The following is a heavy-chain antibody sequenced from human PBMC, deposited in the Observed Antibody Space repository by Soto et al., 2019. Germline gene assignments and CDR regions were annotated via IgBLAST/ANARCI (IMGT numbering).Heavy chain of an antibody. Sequence: NPSETLSLTCAVYGGSFSGYYWSWIRQPPGKGLEWIGETNHSGSTNYNPSLKSRVTISVDTSKNQFSLKLSSVTAADTAVYYCARVFFSPDCSGGRSYSHSGHNFDYWGQGTLVTVSS. CDR1: GGSFSGYY. V-gene: IGHV4-34*01. CDR3: ARVFFSPDCSGGRSYSHSGHNFDY. J-gene: IGHJ4*02. CDR2: TNHSGST. D-gene: IGHD2-15*01.